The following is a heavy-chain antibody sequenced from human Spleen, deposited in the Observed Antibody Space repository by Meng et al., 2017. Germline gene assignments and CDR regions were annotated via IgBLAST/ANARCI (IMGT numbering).Heavy chain of an antibody. V-gene: IGHV4-4*02. Sequence: QVRWREAGQELLKPSGTLSLTCGASGGSISSRNWWSWVRQPPGKGLEWIGEIYHSGSTNYNPSLKSRVTIAIDKSKNQFSLKLSSVTAADTAVYYCASWIYSCGWQWGQGALVTVSS. CDR2: IYHSGST. J-gene: IGHJ4*02. CDR1: GGSISSRNW. D-gene: IGHD6-19*01. CDR3: ASWIYSCGWQ.